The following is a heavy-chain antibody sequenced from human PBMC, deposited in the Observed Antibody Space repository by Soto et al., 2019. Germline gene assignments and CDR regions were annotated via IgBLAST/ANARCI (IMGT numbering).Heavy chain of an antibody. J-gene: IGHJ6*03. V-gene: IGHV4-39*01. D-gene: IGHD2-15*01. CDR1: GGSISSSSYS. Sequence: SETLSLTCTVSGGSISSSSYSWGWIRQPPGKGLEWIGSIYYSGSTYYNPSLKSRVTISVDTSKNQFSLKLRAVTAADMTVYYCARCGYCSGGSCPHYYYYMDVWGKGTTVTVSS. CDR3: ARCGYCSGGSCPHYYYYMDV. CDR2: IYYSGST.